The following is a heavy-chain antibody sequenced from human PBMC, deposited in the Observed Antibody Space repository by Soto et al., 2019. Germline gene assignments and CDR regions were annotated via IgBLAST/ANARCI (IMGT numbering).Heavy chain of an antibody. V-gene: IGHV4-39*01. D-gene: IGHD3-3*01. Sequence: PSETLSLTCTVSGGSISSSSYYWGWIRQPPGKGLEWIGSIYYSGSTYYNPSLKSRVTISVDTSKNQFSLKLSSVTAADTAVYYCALGYDFWSGYYAPACMGSWGQGTTGTV. J-gene: IGHJ6*02. CDR1: GGSISSSSYY. CDR2: IYYSGST. CDR3: ALGYDFWSGYYAPACMGS.